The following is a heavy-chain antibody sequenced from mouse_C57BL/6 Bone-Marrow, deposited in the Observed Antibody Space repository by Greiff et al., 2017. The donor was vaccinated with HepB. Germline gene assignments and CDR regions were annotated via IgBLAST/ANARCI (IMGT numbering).Heavy chain of an antibody. CDR3: ARRVDYYAMEY. CDR2: IHPNSGST. J-gene: IGHJ4*01. Sequence: QVQLQQSGAELVKPGASVKLSCKASGYTFTSYWMHWVKQRPGQGLEWIGMIHPNSGSTNYNEKFKGKATLTADKSSSTAYMQLNSLTSEDSAVYFCARRVDYYAMEYWGQGTSVTVSS. D-gene: IGHD1-1*01. CDR1: GYTFTSYW. V-gene: IGHV1-64*01.